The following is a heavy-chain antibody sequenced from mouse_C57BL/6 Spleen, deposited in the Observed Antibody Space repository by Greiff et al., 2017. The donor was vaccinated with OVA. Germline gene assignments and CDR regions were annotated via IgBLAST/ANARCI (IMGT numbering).Heavy chain of an antibody. V-gene: IGHV1-50*01. CDR2: IDPSDSYT. Sequence: VQLQQPGAELVKPGASVKLSCKASGYTFTSYWMQWVKQRPGQGLEWIGEIDPSDSYTNYNQKFKGKATLTVDTSSSTAYMQLSSLTSEDSAVYYCASNPSIPGAMDYWGQGTSVTVSS. CDR1: GYTFTSYW. D-gene: IGHD2-3*01. J-gene: IGHJ4*01. CDR3: ASNPSIPGAMDY.